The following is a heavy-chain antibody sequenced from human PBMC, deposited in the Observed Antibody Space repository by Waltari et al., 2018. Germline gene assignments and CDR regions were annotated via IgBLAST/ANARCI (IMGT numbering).Heavy chain of an antibody. CDR3: ATQPPLRLGYYYVDWYFDL. V-gene: IGHV1-24*01. D-gene: IGHD3-22*01. Sequence: QVQLVQSGAEVKKPGASVKVSCKVSGYTLTELSMHWVRQAPGKGIEWMGGFDPEDGETIYAQKFQGRVTMTEDTSTDTAYMELSSLRSEDTAVYYCATQPPLRLGYYYVDWYFDLWGRGTLVTVSS. J-gene: IGHJ2*01. CDR2: FDPEDGET. CDR1: GYTLTELS.